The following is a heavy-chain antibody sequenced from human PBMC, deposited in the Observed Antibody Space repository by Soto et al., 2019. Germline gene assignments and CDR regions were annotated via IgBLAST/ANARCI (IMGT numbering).Heavy chain of an antibody. CDR3: TRILVSFDDHLVD. CDR1: GGSITIDNYY. D-gene: IGHD3-9*01. Sequence: QLQLQESGPGLVKPSETLSLTCSVSGGSITIDNYYWGWIRQPPGKALEWIATIYYTGTTYYSPPLNTRASISINTSKNQFALGLTTVAAGGTTVYYCTRILVSFDDHLVDWGHGGMVTVS. CDR2: IYYTGTT. J-gene: IGHJ4*01. V-gene: IGHV4-39*01.